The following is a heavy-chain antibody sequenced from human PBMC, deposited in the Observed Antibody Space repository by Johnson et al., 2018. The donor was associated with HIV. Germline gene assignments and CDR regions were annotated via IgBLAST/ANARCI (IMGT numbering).Heavy chain of an antibody. Sequence: VQLVESGGGLVQPGGSLRLSCAASGFTFSNYAMNWVRQAPGKGLEWVSTISGSGGTTYYADSVKGRFTISRDNSKNTLYLQMNSLRAEDTAVYYCARVIRAFDIWGQGTMVTVSS. J-gene: IGHJ3*02. CDR1: GFTFSNYA. V-gene: IGHV3-23*04. CDR3: ARVIRAFDI. CDR2: ISGSGGTT. D-gene: IGHD3-16*02.